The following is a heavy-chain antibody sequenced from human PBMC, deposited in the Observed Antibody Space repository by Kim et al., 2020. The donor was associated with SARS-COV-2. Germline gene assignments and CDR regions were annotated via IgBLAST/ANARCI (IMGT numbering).Heavy chain of an antibody. D-gene: IGHD3-10*01. Sequence: ASVKVSCEASGYTFTSYEINWVRQAPGQGLEWMGWMNTYSGNTGYALEFRGRVTMTRNTSKSTAYMELRSLRSEDTAVYYCVRGSGSCFGKNWFDPWGQGTLVTVSS. CDR2: MNTYSGNT. CDR1: GYTFTSYE. J-gene: IGHJ5*02. CDR3: VRGSGSCFGKNWFDP. V-gene: IGHV1-8*01.